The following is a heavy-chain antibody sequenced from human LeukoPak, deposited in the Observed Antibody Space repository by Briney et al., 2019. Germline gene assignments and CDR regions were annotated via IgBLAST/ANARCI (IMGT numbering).Heavy chain of an antibody. J-gene: IGHJ4*02. CDR1: GFTFSNYA. Sequence: GKSLRLSCAASGFTFSNYAMHWVRQAPGKGLEWVSLISSGGTYEYYADSVKGRFTISRDNSKNTLYLQMNSLRAEDTAVYYCAKSANSGGYYRGYFDYWGQGTLVTVSS. V-gene: IGHV3-30*07. CDR2: ISSGGTYE. D-gene: IGHD3-10*01. CDR3: AKSANSGGYYRGYFDY.